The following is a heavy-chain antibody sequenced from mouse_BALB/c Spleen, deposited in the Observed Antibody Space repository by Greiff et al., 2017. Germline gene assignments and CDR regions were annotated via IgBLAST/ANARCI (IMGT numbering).Heavy chain of an antibody. CDR3: ARAGGSGASWFAY. J-gene: IGHJ3*01. Sequence: EVQLQESGGGLVKPGGSLKLSCAASGFTFSSYAMSWVRQTPEKRLEWVASISSGGSTYYPDSVKGRFTISRDNARNILYLQMSSLRSEDTAMYYCARAGGSGASWFAYWGQGTLVTVSA. V-gene: IGHV5-6-5*01. CDR1: GFTFSSYA. CDR2: ISSGGST.